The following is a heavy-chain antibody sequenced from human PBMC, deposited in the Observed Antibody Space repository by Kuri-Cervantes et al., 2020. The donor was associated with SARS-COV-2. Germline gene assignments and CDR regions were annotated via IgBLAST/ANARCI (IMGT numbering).Heavy chain of an antibody. V-gene: IGHV5-51*01. D-gene: IGHD2-2*01. CDR3: ATGLVVPAAMRDY. Sequence: GESLKISRKGSGYSFTSYWIGWVRQMPGKGLEWMGIIYPGDSDTRYSPSFQGQVTISANKSISTAYLQWSSLKASDTAMYYCATGLVVPAAMRDYWGQGTLVTVSS. J-gene: IGHJ4*02. CDR2: IYPGDSDT. CDR1: GYSFTSYW.